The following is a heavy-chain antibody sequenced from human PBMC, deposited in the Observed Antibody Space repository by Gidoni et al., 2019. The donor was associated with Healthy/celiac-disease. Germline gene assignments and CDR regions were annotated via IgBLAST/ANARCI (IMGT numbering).Heavy chain of an antibody. CDR3: AKVITFGGVIVGHSLFDY. J-gene: IGHJ4*02. CDR1: GFTFRSYA. V-gene: IGHV3-23*01. Sequence: EVQPLASGGGLVQPGGALSLSCAASGFTFRSYAMSWVRQAPGRGVEWVSAISGSGCSTYYADSVKGRFTISRDNSKNTLYLQMNSLRAEDTAVYYCAKVITFGGVIVGHSLFDYWGQGTLVTVSS. CDR2: ISGSGCST. D-gene: IGHD3-16*02.